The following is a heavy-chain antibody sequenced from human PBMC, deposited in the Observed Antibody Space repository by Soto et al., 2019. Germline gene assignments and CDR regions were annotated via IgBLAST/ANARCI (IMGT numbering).Heavy chain of an antibody. J-gene: IGHJ6*02. CDR3: ARVSGSYYYGMDV. Sequence: SETLSLTCTVAGVSISSYYWSWIRQPPGKGLEWIGEIYYSGSTNYNPSLKSRVTISVDTSKNQFSLKLSSVTAADTSVYYCARVSGSYYYGMDVWGQGTTVTVSS. CDR2: IYYSGST. D-gene: IGHD1-26*01. V-gene: IGHV4-59*12. CDR1: GVSISSYY.